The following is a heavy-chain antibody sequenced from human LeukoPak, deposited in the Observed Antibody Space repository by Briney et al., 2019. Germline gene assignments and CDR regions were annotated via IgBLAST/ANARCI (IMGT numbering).Heavy chain of an antibody. D-gene: IGHD3-10*01. Sequence: GGSLRLSCEASGFIVSANFMNWVRQAPGKGLEWVSVMYSVGTTYYADSVKGRFTVSRDPSKNTLYLQMDSLRVEDTAVYFCATDGSHFDIESWGEGTLVSVSS. V-gene: IGHV3-66*01. J-gene: IGHJ4*02. CDR3: ATDGSHFDIES. CDR2: MYSVGTT. CDR1: GFIVSANF.